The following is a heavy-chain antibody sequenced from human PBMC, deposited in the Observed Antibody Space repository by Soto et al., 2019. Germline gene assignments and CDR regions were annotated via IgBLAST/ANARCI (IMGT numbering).Heavy chain of an antibody. CDR2: CKPKAVDGETI. CDR1: GLRGTNAR. D-gene: IGHD3-3*01. CDR3: STAGQWYFWTASYFEH. V-gene: IGHV3-15*01. Sequence: GGSLRLFSEASGLRGTNARLSWFRQTPGKGLEWVGRCKPKAVDGETIQYAESVKGRFIQSRDDSRDILYLEMNSLKTDDTGVYYCSTAGQWYFWTASYFEHWGRGTPVTVSS. J-gene: IGHJ4*02.